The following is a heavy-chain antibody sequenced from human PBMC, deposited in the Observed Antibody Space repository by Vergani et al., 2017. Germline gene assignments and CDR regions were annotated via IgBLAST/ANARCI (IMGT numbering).Heavy chain of an antibody. D-gene: IGHD3-3*01. CDR2: IDWDDDK. J-gene: IGHJ6*03. CDR3: ARKVYDFWSGYYDDYMDV. V-gene: IGHV2-70*01. Sequence: QVTLRESGPALVKPTQTLTLTCTFSGFSLSTSGMCVSWIRQPPGKALEWLALIDWDDDKYYSTSLKTRLTIPKDPSKNQVVLTMTNMDPVDTATYYCARKVYDFWSGYYDDYMDVWGKGTTVTVSS. CDR1: GFSLSTSGMC.